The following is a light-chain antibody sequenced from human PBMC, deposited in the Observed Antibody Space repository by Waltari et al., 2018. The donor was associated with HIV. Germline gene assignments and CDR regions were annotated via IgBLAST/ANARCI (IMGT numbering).Light chain of an antibody. Sequence: VVTQEPSLTVSPGGTVTLTCASSTGAVSTSSYPSWIKQRPGQAPRPSIFSLNKRHSSTREPFSGSLLGDKAVLALSPVRPEGEADSYFLLYYGSRRPSWLFGGGTKLTVL. CDR3: LLYYGSRRPSWL. J-gene: IGLJ3*02. CDR1: TGAVSTSSY. CDR2: SLN. V-gene: IGLV7-43*01.